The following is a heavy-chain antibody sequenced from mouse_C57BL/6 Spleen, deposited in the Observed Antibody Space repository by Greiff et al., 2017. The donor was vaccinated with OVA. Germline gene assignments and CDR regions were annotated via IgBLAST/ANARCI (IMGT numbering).Heavy chain of an antibody. V-gene: IGHV1-55*01. CDR1: GYTFTSYW. J-gene: IGHJ3*01. D-gene: IGHD2-3*01. Sequence: HVQLQQPGAELVKPGASVKMSCKASGYTFTSYWITWVKQRPGQGLEWIGDIYPGSGSTNYNEKFKSKATLTVDTSSSTAYMQLSSLTSEDSAVYYCARSSGDGYPAWFAYWGQGTLVTVSA. CDR2: IYPGSGST. CDR3: ARSSGDGYPAWFAY.